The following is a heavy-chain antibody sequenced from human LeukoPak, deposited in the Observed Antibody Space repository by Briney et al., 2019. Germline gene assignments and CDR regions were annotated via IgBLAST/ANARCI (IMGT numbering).Heavy chain of an antibody. CDR3: ARDCSSTSCYWVFDY. V-gene: IGHV3-7*01. CDR1: GFTFSNYW. D-gene: IGHD2-2*01. Sequence: PGGSLRLSWAASGFTFSNYWMSWVRQAPGKGLEWVANIKQDGSEKYYVDSVKGRFTIARDNAKNSLYLQMNSLRAEDTAVYYCARDCSSTSCYWVFDYWGQGTLVTVSS. CDR2: IKQDGSEK. J-gene: IGHJ4*02.